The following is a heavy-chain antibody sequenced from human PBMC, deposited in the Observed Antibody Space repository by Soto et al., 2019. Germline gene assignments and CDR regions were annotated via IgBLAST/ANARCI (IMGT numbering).Heavy chain of an antibody. D-gene: IGHD1-7*01. CDR1: GYTFIGHY. CDR3: AREAGTTGNYYFGMDV. CDR2: TNPSSGAT. V-gene: IGHV1-2*02. J-gene: IGHJ6*02. Sequence: QVQLVQSGAEVKKPGASVKVSCKASGYTFIGHYLHWVRQAPGQGLEWLGWTNPSSGATNFAQKFQGRVTMTRDTSISTAYWELSRLRSDDTAAYYCAREAGTTGNYYFGMDVWGQGTTVTVSS.